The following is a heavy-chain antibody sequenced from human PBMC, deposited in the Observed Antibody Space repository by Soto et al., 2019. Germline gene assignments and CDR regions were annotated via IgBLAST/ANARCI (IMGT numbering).Heavy chain of an antibody. CDR1: GGTFSSYT. CDR2: IIPILGIA. J-gene: IGHJ4*02. V-gene: IGHV1-69*02. CDR3: ARGPYRGGDCYSNY. Sequence: QVQLVQSGAEVKKPGSSVKVSCKASGGTFSSYTISWVRQAPGQGLEWMGRIIPILGIANYAQKFQGRVTITADKSTSTANMELSSLRSEDTAVYYCARGPYRGGDCYSNYWGQGTLVTVSS. D-gene: IGHD2-21*02.